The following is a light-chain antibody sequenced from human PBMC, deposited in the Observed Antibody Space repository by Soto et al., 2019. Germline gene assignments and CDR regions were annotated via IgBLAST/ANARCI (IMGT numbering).Light chain of an antibody. CDR2: EVS. V-gene: IGLV2-14*01. CDR3: SSYTSSSTLL. CDR1: SSDVGGYNY. Sequence: QSALTQPASVSGSPGQSITISCSGTSSDVGGYNYVSWYQQHPGEAPKLLISEVSNRPSAISNRFSGSKSGNTASLTISGLQAEVEADYSSSSYTSSSTLLFGGGTKVTVL. J-gene: IGLJ2*01.